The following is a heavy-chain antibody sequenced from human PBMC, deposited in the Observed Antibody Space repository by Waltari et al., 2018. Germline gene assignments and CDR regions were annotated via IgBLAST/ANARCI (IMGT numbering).Heavy chain of an antibody. V-gene: IGHV4-38-2*01. Sequence: QVQLQESGPGLVKPSETLSLTCAVPGYSISSGYYWGWIRQPPGKGLEWIGSIYHSGSTYYNPSLKSRVTISVDTSKNQFSLKLSSVTAADTAVYYCARGGGWDNYYYYMDVWGKGTTVTVSS. D-gene: IGHD6-19*01. CDR2: IYHSGST. J-gene: IGHJ6*03. CDR3: ARGGGWDNYYYYMDV. CDR1: GYSISSGYY.